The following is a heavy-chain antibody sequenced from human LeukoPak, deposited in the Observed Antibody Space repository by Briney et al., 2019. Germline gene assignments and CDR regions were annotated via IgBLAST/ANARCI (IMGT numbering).Heavy chain of an antibody. CDR1: GFTFSDYS. V-gene: IGHV3-48*01. CDR3: ARDRAGGAYYYDSSGYDY. CDR2: ISSSSGTI. J-gene: IGHJ4*02. D-gene: IGHD3-22*01. Sequence: PGGSLRLSCAASGFTFSDYSMNWVRQAPGKGLEWISYISSSSGTIYYADSVEGRFTISRHNAKNSLYLQMNTLRAEDTAVYYCARDRAGGAYYYDSSGYDYWGQGTLVTVSS.